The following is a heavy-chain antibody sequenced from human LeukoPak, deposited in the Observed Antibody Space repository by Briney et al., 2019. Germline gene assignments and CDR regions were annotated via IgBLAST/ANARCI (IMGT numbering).Heavy chain of an antibody. J-gene: IGHJ6*03. CDR3: ARRAYSSSWYYYYYYMDV. V-gene: IGHV1-8*01. Sequence: ASVKVSCKASGYTFTSYDINWVRQATGQGLEWMGWMSPNSGNTGYAQKFQGRVTMTRNTSISTAYMELSSLRSEDTAVYYCARRAYSSSWYYYYYYMDVWGKGTTVTISS. CDR2: MSPNSGNT. D-gene: IGHD6-13*01. CDR1: GYTFTSYD.